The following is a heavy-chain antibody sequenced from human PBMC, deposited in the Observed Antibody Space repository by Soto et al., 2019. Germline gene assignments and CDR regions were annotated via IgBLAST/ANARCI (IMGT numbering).Heavy chain of an antibody. D-gene: IGHD3-22*01. J-gene: IGHJ3*01. Sequence: GASVKVSGKASGYTFTSPGMSWVRQAPGQGLEWMGWISAHTGSSEYAQRFQGRVTMTTDRSTSTAYMELRSLRSDDTAVYYCARAFFYQGSDSRGYSFDAFDFWGPGTLVTVSS. V-gene: IGHV1-18*01. CDR3: ARAFFYQGSDSRGYSFDAFDF. CDR2: ISAHTGSS. CDR1: GYTFTSPG.